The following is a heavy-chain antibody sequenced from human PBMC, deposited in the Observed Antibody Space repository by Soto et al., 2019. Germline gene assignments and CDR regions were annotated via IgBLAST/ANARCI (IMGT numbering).Heavy chain of an antibody. CDR1: GYSFTSYW. J-gene: IGHJ3*02. Sequence: GSLKISCKGSGYSFTSYWISWVRQMPGKGLEWMGRIDPSDSYTNYSPSFQGHVTISADKSISTAYLQWSSLKASDTAMYYCARPGPWSHDAFDIWGQGTMVTVSS. V-gene: IGHV5-10-1*01. CDR3: ARPGPWSHDAFDI. D-gene: IGHD2-8*02. CDR2: IDPSDSYT.